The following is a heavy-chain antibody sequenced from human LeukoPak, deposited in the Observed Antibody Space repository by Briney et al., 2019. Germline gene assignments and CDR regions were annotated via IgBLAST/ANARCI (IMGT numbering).Heavy chain of an antibody. CDR1: GFTFSSYA. Sequence: GGSLRLSCAASGFTFSSYAMSWVRQAPGKGLKWASAISGSGGSTYYADSVKGRFTISRDNSKNTLYLQMNSLRAEDTAVYYCAKEYYDYLWGSYRDYWGQGTLVTVSS. J-gene: IGHJ4*02. CDR2: ISGSGGST. CDR3: AKEYYDYLWGSYRDY. V-gene: IGHV3-23*01. D-gene: IGHD3-16*01.